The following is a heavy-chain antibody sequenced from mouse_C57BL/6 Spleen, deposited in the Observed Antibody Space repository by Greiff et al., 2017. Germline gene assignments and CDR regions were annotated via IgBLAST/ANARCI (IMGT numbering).Heavy chain of an antibody. D-gene: IGHD2-3*01. Sequence: VQLQQSGPGLAKPSQTLSLTCSVTGYSITSDYWNWIRKFPGNKLEYMGYISYSGSTYYNPSLKSRISITRDTSKNQYYLQLNSVTTEDTATYYCARFRDGYYVGWYFDVWGTGTTVTVSS. CDR3: ARFRDGYYVGWYFDV. V-gene: IGHV3-8*01. J-gene: IGHJ1*03. CDR2: ISYSGST. CDR1: GYSITSDY.